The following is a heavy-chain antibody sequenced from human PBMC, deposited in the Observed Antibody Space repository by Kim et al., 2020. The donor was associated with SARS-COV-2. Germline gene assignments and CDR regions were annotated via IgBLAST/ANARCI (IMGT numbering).Heavy chain of an antibody. CDR3: ARGYCSGGSCYLLKDYGMDV. D-gene: IGHD2-15*01. J-gene: IGHJ6*02. V-gene: IGHV3-48*02. Sequence: RFTTSRDNAKNSLYLQMNSLRDEDTAVYYCARGYCSGGSCYLLKDYGMDVWGQGTTVTVSS.